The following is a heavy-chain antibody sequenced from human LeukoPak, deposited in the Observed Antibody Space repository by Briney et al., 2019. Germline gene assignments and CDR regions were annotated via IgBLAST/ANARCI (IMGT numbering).Heavy chain of an antibody. J-gene: IGHJ4*02. V-gene: IGHV1-46*01. CDR3: ARCRMPRGYFDY. D-gene: IGHD3-10*01. CDR1: GYTFTSYY. Sequence: ASVKVSCKASGYTFTSYYMHWVRQAPGQGLEWMGIINPSGGSTSYAQKFQGRVTMTRDTSTSTVYMELSSLRSEDTAVYYCARCRMPRGYFDYWGQGTLVTASS. CDR2: INPSGGST.